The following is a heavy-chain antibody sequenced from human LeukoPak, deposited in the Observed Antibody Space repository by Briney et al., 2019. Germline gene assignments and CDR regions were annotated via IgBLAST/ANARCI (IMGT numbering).Heavy chain of an antibody. Sequence: GGSLRLSCAASGFTFSSYWMSWVRQAPGKGLEWVANIKQDGSERYYVDSVKGRFTIFKDNAKNSLYLQMNSLRAEDTAVYYCAETMVRGDPFDYWGQGTLVTVSS. CDR1: GFTFSSYW. J-gene: IGHJ4*02. CDR2: IKQDGSER. D-gene: IGHD3-10*01. CDR3: AETMVRGDPFDY. V-gene: IGHV3-7*01.